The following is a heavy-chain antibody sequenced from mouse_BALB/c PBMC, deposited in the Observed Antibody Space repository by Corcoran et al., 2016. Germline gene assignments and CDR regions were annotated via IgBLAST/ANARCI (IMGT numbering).Heavy chain of an antibody. D-gene: IGHD2-14*01. CDR2: INPYNDGT. Sequence: EVQLQHSGPELVKPGASVKMSCKASGYTFTSSVMHWVKQKPGQGLEWSGYINPYNDGTNYNEKFKGKATLTSDKSSSTAYMELSSLTSEDSAVYYCARYRYDVYYAMDYWGQGTSGTVSS. V-gene: IGHV1S136*01. CDR3: ARYRYDVYYAMDY. J-gene: IGHJ4*01. CDR1: GYTFTSSV.